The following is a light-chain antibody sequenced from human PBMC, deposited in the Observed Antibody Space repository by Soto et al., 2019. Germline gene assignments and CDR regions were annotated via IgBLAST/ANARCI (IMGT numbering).Light chain of an antibody. CDR3: QQYGASPPYT. Sequence: EIVLTQSPGTLSLSPGERATLSCRASQSVSSSYLAWYQQKPGRAPRLLIYAASSRATGIPDRFSGSGSGTDCTLTISRLEPEDFAVYYCQQYGASPPYTFGQGTKLEIK. V-gene: IGKV3-20*01. CDR2: AAS. J-gene: IGKJ2*01. CDR1: QSVSSSY.